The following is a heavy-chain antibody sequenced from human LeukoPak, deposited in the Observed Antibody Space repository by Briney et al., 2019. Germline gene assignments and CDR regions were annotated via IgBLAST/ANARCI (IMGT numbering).Heavy chain of an antibody. Sequence: SETLSLTCTVSGGSISSYYWSWIRQPPGKGLEWIGYIYYSGSTNYNPSLKSRVTISVDTSKNQFSLKLSSVTAADTAVYYCARGNSWREDNWFDPWGQGTLVTVSS. D-gene: IGHD6-13*01. CDR3: ARGNSWREDNWFDP. V-gene: IGHV4-59*08. J-gene: IGHJ5*02. CDR1: GGSISSYY. CDR2: IYYSGST.